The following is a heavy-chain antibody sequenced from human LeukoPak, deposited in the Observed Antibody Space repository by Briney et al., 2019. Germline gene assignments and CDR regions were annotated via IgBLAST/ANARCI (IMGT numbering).Heavy chain of an antibody. CDR3: ARERPDGSYW. Sequence: ASVKVSCKASGYSFTSYAMHWVRQAPGQRLEWMGWINAGNGNTKYSQKFQGRVTITADESTSTAYMELSSLRSEDTAVYYCARERPDGSYWWGQGTLVTVSS. D-gene: IGHD3-10*01. V-gene: IGHV1-3*01. CDR1: GYSFTSYA. CDR2: INAGNGNT. J-gene: IGHJ4*02.